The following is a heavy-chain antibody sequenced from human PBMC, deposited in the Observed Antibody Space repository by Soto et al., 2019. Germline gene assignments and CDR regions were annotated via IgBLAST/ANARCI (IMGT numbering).Heavy chain of an antibody. V-gene: IGHV4-31*03. Sequence: QVQLQESGPGLVKPSQTLSLTCTVSGGSISSGGYYWSWIRQHPGKGLEWIGYIYYSGGTYYNPSLKSRVTISVDTSKNQFSLKLSSVTAADTAVYYCAGRGYSRYFVDYWGQGTLVTVSS. CDR1: GGSISSGGYY. CDR3: AGRGYSRYFVDY. D-gene: IGHD6-13*01. CDR2: IYYSGGT. J-gene: IGHJ4*02.